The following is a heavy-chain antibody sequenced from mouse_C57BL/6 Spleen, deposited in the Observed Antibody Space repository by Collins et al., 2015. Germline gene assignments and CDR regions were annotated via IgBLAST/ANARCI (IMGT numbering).Heavy chain of an antibody. CDR2: ILPGSGST. CDR1: GYTFSSYW. Sequence: QVQLQQSGAELMKPGASVKISCKATGYTFSSYWIEWVKQRPGHGLEWIGEILPGSGSTNYNEKFKGKATFTADTSSNTAYMQLGSLTSEDSAVYYCAKERFMITFDYYAMDYWGQGTSVTVSS. V-gene: IGHV1-9*01. CDR3: AKERFMITFDYYAMDY. D-gene: IGHD2-4*01. J-gene: IGHJ4*01.